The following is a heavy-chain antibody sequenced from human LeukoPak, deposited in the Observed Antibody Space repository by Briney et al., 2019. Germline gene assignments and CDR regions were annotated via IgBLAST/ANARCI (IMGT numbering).Heavy chain of an antibody. CDR2: I. CDR3: AREVIGGNSA. CDR1: GFHFSTYN. V-gene: IGHV3-21*01. Sequence: PGESLRLSCAASGFHFSTYNMNWLRQATGKGLEWVSSIYYADSVKGRFTISRDDAKSSLYLQMNSLRVEDTAVDYWAREVIGGNSAWGQGTLVTVSS. D-gene: IGHD4-23*01. J-gene: IGHJ5*02.